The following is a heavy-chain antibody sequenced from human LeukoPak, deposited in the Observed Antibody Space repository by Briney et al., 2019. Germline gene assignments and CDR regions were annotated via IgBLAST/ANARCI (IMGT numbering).Heavy chain of an antibody. D-gene: IGHD3-16*01. CDR2: IVGSLGST. CDR1: GFTFSSYA. J-gene: IGHJ4*02. Sequence: GGSLRLSCAASGFTFSSYAMSWVRQAPGKGLEWVSAIVGSLGSTYYADSVKGRFTISRDNSKITLFLQMNSLRADDTAIYYCAKHVGAYYFDYWGQGTLVTVSS. CDR3: AKHVGAYYFDY. V-gene: IGHV3-23*01.